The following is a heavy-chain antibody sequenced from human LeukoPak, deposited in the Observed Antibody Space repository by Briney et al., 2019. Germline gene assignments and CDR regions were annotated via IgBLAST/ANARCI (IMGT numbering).Heavy chain of an antibody. CDR2: ISYDGSNK. CDR3: ARDGFRGVFDY. V-gene: IGHV3-30*03. Sequence: GGSLRLSCAASGLTVSSYSMNWVRQAPGKGLEWVAVISYDGSNKYYADSVKGRFTISRDNSKNTLYLQMNSLRAEDTAVYYCARDGFRGVFDYWGQGTLVTVSS. D-gene: IGHD3-10*01. J-gene: IGHJ4*02. CDR1: GLTVSSYS.